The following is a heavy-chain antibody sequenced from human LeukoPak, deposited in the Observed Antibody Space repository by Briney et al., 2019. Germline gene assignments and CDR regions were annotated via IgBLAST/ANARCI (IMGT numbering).Heavy chain of an antibody. Sequence: WASVKVPCKASGYTLNRHYMHRVRQAPRQGLEWMGWINPNSGGTNYALKIQGSVTMTRDTSISTAYMELSRLRSDDTGVYYCARAAGSVGADVDYWGQGTLVTVSS. V-gene: IGHV1-2*02. J-gene: IGHJ4*02. CDR3: ARAAGSVGADVDY. CDR2: INPNSGGT. D-gene: IGHD1-26*01. CDR1: GYTLNRHY.